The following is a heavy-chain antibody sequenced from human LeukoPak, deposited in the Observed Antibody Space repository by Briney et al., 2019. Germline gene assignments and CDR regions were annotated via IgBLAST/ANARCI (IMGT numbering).Heavy chain of an antibody. CDR3: ARGTKVDFYGDARGVDY. J-gene: IGHJ4*02. D-gene: IGHD4-17*01. Sequence: GGSLRLSCAASGFTLSDYYMSWIRQAPGKGLEWVSYISSRSGYTNYADPAKGRFTISRDKAKNSLYLQRNSLRAEDTAVYYCARGTKVDFYGDARGVDYWGQGTLVTVSS. CDR1: GFTLSDYY. V-gene: IGHV3-11*03. CDR2: ISSRSGYT.